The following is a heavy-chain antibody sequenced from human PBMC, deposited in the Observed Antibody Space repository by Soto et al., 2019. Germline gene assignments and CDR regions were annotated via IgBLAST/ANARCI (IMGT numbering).Heavy chain of an antibody. Sequence: QVQLVESGGGVVQPGRSVRLSCAASGFTFSSYAMHWVRQAPGKGLEWVAVISYDGSNKYYADSVKGRFTISRDNSKNSLYLQMNSLRAEDTAVYYCARPYYDSSGYLGGGAFDIWGQGTMVTVSS. CDR2: ISYDGSNK. CDR1: GFTFSSYA. D-gene: IGHD3-22*01. J-gene: IGHJ3*02. CDR3: ARPYYDSSGYLGGGAFDI. V-gene: IGHV3-30-3*01.